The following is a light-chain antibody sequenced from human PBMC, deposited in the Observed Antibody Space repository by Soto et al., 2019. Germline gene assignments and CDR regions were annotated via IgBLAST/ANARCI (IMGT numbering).Light chain of an antibody. CDR3: QQYNGYSTCP. Sequence: EIGLKLSLCTLSLYQGERATLSCRASQSVSNNYLAWYQQKPGQAPRLLIYGASTRATGIPARFSGSGSGTEFTLTISSLQPEDFATYYCQQYNGYSTCPFGQ. J-gene: IGKJ1*01. V-gene: IGKV3-15*01. CDR2: GAS. CDR1: QSVSNN.